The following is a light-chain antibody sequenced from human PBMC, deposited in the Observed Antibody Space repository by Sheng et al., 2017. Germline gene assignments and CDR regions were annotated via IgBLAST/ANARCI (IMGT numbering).Light chain of an antibody. V-gene: IGKV1-9*01. CDR1: QGLSNY. J-gene: IGKJ1*01. Sequence: DIQMTQSPSTLSASVGDRVTITCRASQGLSNYLGWYQQKPGKAPELLIYGASTSQGGVPSRFSGSGSGTEFTLSISSLQPDDFATYYCQQYDSYPWTFGQGTKVEIK. CDR2: GAS. CDR3: QQYDSYPWT.